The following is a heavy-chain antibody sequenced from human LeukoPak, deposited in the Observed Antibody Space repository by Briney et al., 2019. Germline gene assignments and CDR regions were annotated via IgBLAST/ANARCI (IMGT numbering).Heavy chain of an antibody. CDR2: ICGSGGST. Sequence: GGSLRLSCAASGFTFSSYAMSWVRQAPGKGLEWVSAICGSGGSTYYADSVKGRFTISRDNSKNTLYLQMNSLRAEDTAVYYCAKRGFGFYYGMDVWGQGTTVTVSS. J-gene: IGHJ6*02. V-gene: IGHV3-23*01. CDR3: AKRGFGFYYGMDV. CDR1: GFTFSSYA. D-gene: IGHD3-16*01.